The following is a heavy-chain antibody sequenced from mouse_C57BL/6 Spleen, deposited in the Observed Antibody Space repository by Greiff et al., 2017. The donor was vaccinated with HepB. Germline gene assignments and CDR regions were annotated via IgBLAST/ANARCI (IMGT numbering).Heavy chain of an antibody. CDR1: GYTFTGYW. D-gene: IGHD3-2*02. V-gene: IGHV1-9*01. CDR2: ILPGSGST. CDR3: ARRTAQAPAWFAY. Sequence: QVQLKESGAELMKPGASVKLSCKATGYTFTGYWIEWVKQRPGHGLEWIGEILPGSGSTNYNEKFKGKATFTADTSSNTAYMQLSSLTTEDSAIYYCARRTAQAPAWFAYWGQGTLVTVSA. J-gene: IGHJ3*01.